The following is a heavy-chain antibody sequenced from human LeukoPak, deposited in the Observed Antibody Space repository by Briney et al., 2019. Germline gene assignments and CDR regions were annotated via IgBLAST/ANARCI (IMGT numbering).Heavy chain of an antibody. CDR3: ARGITMVRGVRVDWHKRIHYYYYMDV. V-gene: IGHV3-53*01. Sequence: PGGSLRLSCAASGFTVSTNYMSWVRQAPGKGLEWVSVIYSGGSTYYADSVKGRFTISRDNSKNTLYLQMNSLRAEDTAVYYCARGITMVRGVRVDWHKRIHYYYYMDVWGKGTTVTISS. CDR1: GFTVSTNY. J-gene: IGHJ6*03. CDR2: IYSGGST. D-gene: IGHD3-10*01.